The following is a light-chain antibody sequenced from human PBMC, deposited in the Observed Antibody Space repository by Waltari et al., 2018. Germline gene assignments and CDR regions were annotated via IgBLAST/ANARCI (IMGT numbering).Light chain of an antibody. J-gene: IGLJ2*01. CDR3: HSRDASGVAGS. V-gene: IGLV3-19*01. CDR2: DKN. CDR1: SLRSYY. Sequence: SSELTQDPAVSVAMGQTVRITCQGDSLRSYYASWYQQRSGQAPILVIYDKNNRASGVPDRFSGSSSHNTGSLTITGAQAEDEASYYCHSRDASGVAGSFGGGTKLTVL.